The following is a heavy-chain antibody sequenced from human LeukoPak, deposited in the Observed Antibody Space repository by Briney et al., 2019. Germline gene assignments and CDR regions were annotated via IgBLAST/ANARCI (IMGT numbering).Heavy chain of an antibody. CDR2: ISGSGGST. V-gene: IGHV3-23*01. D-gene: IGHD3-22*01. CDR3: AKPKFDSSGYYLLPFDY. Sequence: GGSLRLSCAASGFTFSSYAMSWVRQAPGKGLEWVSAISGSGGSTYYADSVKGRFTISRDNSKNTLYLQMNSLRAEDTAVYYCAKPKFDSSGYYLLPFDYWGQGTLVAVSS. J-gene: IGHJ4*02. CDR1: GFTFSSYA.